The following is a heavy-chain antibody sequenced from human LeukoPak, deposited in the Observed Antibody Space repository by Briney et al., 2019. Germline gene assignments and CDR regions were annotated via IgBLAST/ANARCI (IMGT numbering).Heavy chain of an antibody. Sequence: PSETLSLTCTVSGDSVSGHYWSWIRQTPGKGLEWIGYVSYSGGTDYNPSLKRRVSISLDTSKNQFSLKLSSPAAADPAVYYCARAPMAITTSAFPDAFDFWGQGTMVTVSS. CDR2: VSYSGGT. J-gene: IGHJ3*01. V-gene: IGHV4-59*02. D-gene: IGHD5-12*01. CDR3: ARAPMAITTSAFPDAFDF. CDR1: GDSVSGHY.